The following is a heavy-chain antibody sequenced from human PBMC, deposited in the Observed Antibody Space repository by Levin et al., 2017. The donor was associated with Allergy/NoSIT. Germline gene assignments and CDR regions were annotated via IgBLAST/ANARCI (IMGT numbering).Heavy chain of an antibody. J-gene: IGHJ4*02. CDR2: INQDGSQK. D-gene: IGHD2-21*02. CDR1: GFAFSSYW. CDR3: ARASSDIYCYHIDY. Sequence: GGSLRLSCAASGFAFSSYWMSWVRQAPGKGLEWVANINQDGSQKYYMESMKGRFTISRDNAKNSLYLQMNSLRAEDTAVYYCARASSDIYCYHIDYWGQGTLVTVSS. V-gene: IGHV3-7*04.